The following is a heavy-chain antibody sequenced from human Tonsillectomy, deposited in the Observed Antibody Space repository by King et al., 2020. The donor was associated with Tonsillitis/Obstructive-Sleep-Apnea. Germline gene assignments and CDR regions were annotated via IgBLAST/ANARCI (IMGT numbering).Heavy chain of an antibody. CDR2: IYPGDSDT. D-gene: IGHD3-10*01. Sequence: QLVQSGAEVKKPRESLKISCKGSGYSFTTYWIGWVRQRPGKSLEWRGIIYPGDSDTRYSPSFQGQVTLSADKSISTAYLQWSSLKASDTAMYYCARQKEEFRTNWFDPWGQGTLVTVSS. V-gene: IGHV5-51*01. CDR1: GYSFTTYW. CDR3: ARQKEEFRTNWFDP. J-gene: IGHJ5*02.